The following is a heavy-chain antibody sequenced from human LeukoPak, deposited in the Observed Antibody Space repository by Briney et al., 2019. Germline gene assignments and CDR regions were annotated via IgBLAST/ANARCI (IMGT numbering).Heavy chain of an antibody. CDR3: ARASRSPGPQDY. Sequence: SQTLSLTCTVSGGSISSYYWSWIRQPPGKGLEWIGYIYYSGSTNYNPSLKSRVTISVDTSKNQFSLKLSSVTAADTAVYYCARASRSPGPQDYWGQGTLVTVSS. CDR1: GGSISSYY. CDR2: IYYSGST. J-gene: IGHJ4*02. V-gene: IGHV4-59*08.